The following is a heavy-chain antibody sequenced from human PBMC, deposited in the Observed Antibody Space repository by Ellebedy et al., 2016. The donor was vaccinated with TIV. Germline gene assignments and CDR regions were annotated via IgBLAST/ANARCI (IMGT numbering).Heavy chain of an antibody. D-gene: IGHD6-19*01. CDR1: GFTFRGFG. J-gene: IGHJ4*02. CDR3: VKYSLVPGRRCDY. CDR2: MWYDGSNQ. Sequence: GGSLRLXXAASGFTFRGFGMHWVRQAPGKGLEWLAVMWYDGSNQYYAASVKGRFTISRDNSQNTLYLHMNTLRAEDTAIYYCVKYSLVPGRRCDYWGQGTLVTVSS. V-gene: IGHV3-33*06.